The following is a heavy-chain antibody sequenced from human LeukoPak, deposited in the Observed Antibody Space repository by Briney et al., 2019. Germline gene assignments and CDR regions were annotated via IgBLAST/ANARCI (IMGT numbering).Heavy chain of an antibody. V-gene: IGHV3-49*04. CDR2: IRSKAYGGTT. Sequence: PGGSLRLSSTASGFTFGDYAMSWVRQAPGKGLEWVGFIRSKAYGGTTEYAASVKGRFTISRDDSKSIAYLQMNSLKTEDTAVYYCTSDIYYFDYWGQGTLVTVSS. J-gene: IGHJ4*02. CDR1: GFTFGDYA. CDR3: TSDIYYFDY.